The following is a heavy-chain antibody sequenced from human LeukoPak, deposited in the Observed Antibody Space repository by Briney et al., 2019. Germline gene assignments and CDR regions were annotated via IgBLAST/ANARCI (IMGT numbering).Heavy chain of an antibody. CDR1: GFSFITYN. Sequence: GGSLRLSCAASGFSFITYNMNWVHQAPGKGLEWVSSISSSSSYIHYADSVKGRFTISRDNAKNSLYLQMNSLRAEDTAVYYCARATVTASSYFDYWGQGTLVTVSS. CDR2: ISSSSSYI. J-gene: IGHJ4*02. CDR3: ARATVTASSYFDY. V-gene: IGHV3-21*01. D-gene: IGHD4-17*01.